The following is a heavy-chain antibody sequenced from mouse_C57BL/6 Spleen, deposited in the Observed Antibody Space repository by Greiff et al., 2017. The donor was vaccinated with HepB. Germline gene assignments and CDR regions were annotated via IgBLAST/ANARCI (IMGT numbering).Heavy chain of an antibody. CDR3: ARGGQLRPPYAMDY. V-gene: IGHV5-4*01. CDR1: GFTFSSYA. Sequence: EVQVVESGGGLVKPGGSLKLSCAASGFTFSSYAMSWVRQTPEKRLEWVATISDGGSYTYYPDNVKGRFTISRDNAKNNLYLQMSHLKSEDTAMYYCARGGQLRPPYAMDYWGQGTSVTVSS. CDR2: ISDGGSYT. D-gene: IGHD3-2*02. J-gene: IGHJ4*01.